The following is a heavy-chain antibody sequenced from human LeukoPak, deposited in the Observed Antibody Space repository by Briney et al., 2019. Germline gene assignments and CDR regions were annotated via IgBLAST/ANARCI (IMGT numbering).Heavy chain of an antibody. Sequence: AETLSLTCIVSGGSISSSSFYWGWIRQPPGKGLEWIATVYYSGSTYYNPSLKSRSTISVDTYKNQFSLKMSSMTAAETAVSYCARQPGYSYGVDYWGQGTLVTVSS. CDR1: GGSISSSSFY. V-gene: IGHV4-39*01. J-gene: IGHJ4*02. CDR2: VYYSGST. D-gene: IGHD5-18*01. CDR3: ARQPGYSYGVDY.